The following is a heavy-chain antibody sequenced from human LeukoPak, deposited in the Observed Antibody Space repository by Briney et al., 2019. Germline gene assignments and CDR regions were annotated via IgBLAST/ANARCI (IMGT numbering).Heavy chain of an antibody. CDR1: GGSISSSSYY. J-gene: IGHJ3*02. Sequence: SETLSLTCTVSGGSISSSSYYWGWIRQPPGKGLEWIGSIYYSGSTYYNPSLKSRVTISVDTSKNQFSLKLSSVTAADTAVYYCARDNGGWNAFDIWGQGTMVTVSS. CDR2: IYYSGST. D-gene: IGHD6-19*01. CDR3: ARDNGGWNAFDI. V-gene: IGHV4-39*02.